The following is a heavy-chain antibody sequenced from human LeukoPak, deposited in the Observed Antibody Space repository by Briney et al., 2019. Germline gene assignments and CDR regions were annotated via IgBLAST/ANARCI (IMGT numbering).Heavy chain of an antibody. D-gene: IGHD2-15*01. J-gene: IGHJ4*02. V-gene: IGHV3-30-3*01. Sequence: GGSLRLSCAASGFTFSNYAMSWVRQAPGQGLEWVAVISYDGSNKYYADSVKGRFTISRDNSKNTLYLQMNSLRAEDTAVYYCARGPDPVVVVAPNYWGQGTLVTVSS. CDR2: ISYDGSNK. CDR1: GFTFSNYA. CDR3: ARGPDPVVVVAPNY.